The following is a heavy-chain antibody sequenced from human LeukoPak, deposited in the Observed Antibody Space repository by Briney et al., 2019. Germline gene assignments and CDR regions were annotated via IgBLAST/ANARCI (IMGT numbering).Heavy chain of an antibody. CDR2: FDPEDGET. J-gene: IGHJ4*02. D-gene: IGHD6-13*01. CDR1: GYTLTELS. V-gene: IGHV1-24*01. CDR3: ATEAPGYSSSWYYFDY. Sequence: GASVKVSFKVSGYTLTELSMHWVRQAPGKGLEWMGGFDPEDGETIYAQKFQGRVTMTEDTSTDTAYMELSSLRSEDTAVYYCATEAPGYSSSWYYFDYWGQGTLVTVSS.